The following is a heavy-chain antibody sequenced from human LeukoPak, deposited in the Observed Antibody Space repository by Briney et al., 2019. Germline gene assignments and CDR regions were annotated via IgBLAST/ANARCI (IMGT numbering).Heavy chain of an antibody. CDR3: ARDRKDWWKEGLDIVVVPAAVSFDY. D-gene: IGHD2-2*01. J-gene: IGHJ4*02. CDR2: ISAYNGNT. CDR1: GYTFTNFG. Sequence: ASVKVSCKASGYTFTNFGISWVRQAPGQGLEWMGWISAYNGNTNYAQKLQGRVTLTRDTSTSTAYMELRSLRSDDTAVCYCARDRKDWWKEGLDIVVVPAAVSFDYWGQGTLVTVSS. V-gene: IGHV1-18*01.